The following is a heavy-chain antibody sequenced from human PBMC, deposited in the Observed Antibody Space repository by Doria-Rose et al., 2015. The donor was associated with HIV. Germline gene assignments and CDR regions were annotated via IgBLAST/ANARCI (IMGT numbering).Heavy chain of an antibody. Sequence: GPGYSFPTYWIGWVRQMPGKGLEWMGIIYPGDSDIRYSPSFQGQVTISADKSISTAYLQWSSLKASDTAMYYCARLLRKDAFDIWGQGTMVTVSS. CDR1: GYSFPTYW. CDR2: IYPGDSDI. J-gene: IGHJ3*02. CDR3: ARLLRKDAFDI. V-gene: IGHV5-51*01.